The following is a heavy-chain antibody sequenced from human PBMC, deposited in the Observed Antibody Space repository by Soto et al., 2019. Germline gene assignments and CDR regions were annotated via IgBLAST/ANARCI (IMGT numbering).Heavy chain of an antibody. V-gene: IGHV4-4*02. Sequence: QVQLQESGPGLVKPSGTLSLTCAVSGGSISSSNWWSWVRQPPGKGLEWIGEIYHSGSTNYNPSLKSRVTLSVDKSKNQFSLKLSCVTAADTAVYYCARNRIVVRGGYYGIDVWGQGTTGTVSS. CDR2: IYHSGST. CDR3: ARNRIVVRGGYYGIDV. J-gene: IGHJ6*02. CDR1: GGSISSSNW. D-gene: IGHD2-15*01.